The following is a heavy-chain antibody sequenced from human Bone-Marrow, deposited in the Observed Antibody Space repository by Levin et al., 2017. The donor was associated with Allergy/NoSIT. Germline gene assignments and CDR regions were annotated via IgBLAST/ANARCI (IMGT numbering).Heavy chain of an antibody. J-gene: IGHJ4*02. CDR1: GGSISSGGYY. Sequence: SETLSLTCTVSGGSISSGGYYWSWIRQHPGKGLEWIGYIYYSGTTYYNPSLKSRVTISVDTSKNQFSLKLSSVTAADTAVYYCARGTDGDYVDYWGQGTLVTVSS. CDR3: ARGTDGDYVDY. D-gene: IGHD4-17*01. CDR2: IYYSGTT. V-gene: IGHV4-31*03.